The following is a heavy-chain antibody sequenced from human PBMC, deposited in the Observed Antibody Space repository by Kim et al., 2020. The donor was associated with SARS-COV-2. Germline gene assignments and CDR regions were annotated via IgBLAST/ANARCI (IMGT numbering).Heavy chain of an antibody. CDR3: ARGLEAMTNAFDI. Sequence: YAQKFQGRVTMTRNTSISTAYMELSSLRSEDTAVYYCARGLEAMTNAFDIWGQGTMVTVSS. D-gene: IGHD2-2*01. J-gene: IGHJ3*02. V-gene: IGHV1-8*01.